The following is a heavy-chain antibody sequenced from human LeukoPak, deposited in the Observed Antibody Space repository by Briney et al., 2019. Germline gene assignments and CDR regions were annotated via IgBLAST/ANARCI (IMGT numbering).Heavy chain of an antibody. D-gene: IGHD2-2*01. Sequence: GASVKVSCRASGYTFTSYGISWVRQAPGQGPEWMGWISAYSGNTGYAQKFQGRVTMTRNTSISTAYMELSSLRSEDTAVYYCARGLYERYQLLFSREGWFDPWGQGTLVTVSS. J-gene: IGHJ5*02. V-gene: IGHV1-8*02. CDR3: ARGLYERYQLLFSREGWFDP. CDR1: GYTFTSYG. CDR2: ISAYSGNT.